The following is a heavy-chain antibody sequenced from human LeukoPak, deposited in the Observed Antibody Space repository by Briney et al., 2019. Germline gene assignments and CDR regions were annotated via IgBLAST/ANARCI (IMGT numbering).Heavy chain of an antibody. CDR1: LFTFSIYA. D-gene: IGHD6-13*01. Sequence: GGALRLSCAASLFTFSIYAMSWVRQAPGKGRWWGSAINGIGGSTYYAHSVKGGFTISTDNSKNTLYLQMNSQRAEETAVYSCAKDFRSSWYRYFDYWGQGALVTVSS. CDR2: INGIGGST. V-gene: IGHV3-23*01. J-gene: IGHJ4*02. CDR3: AKDFRSSWYRYFDY.